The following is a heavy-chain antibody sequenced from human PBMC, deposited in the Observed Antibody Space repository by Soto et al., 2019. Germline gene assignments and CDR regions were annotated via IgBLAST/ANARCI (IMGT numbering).Heavy chain of an antibody. CDR2: INHSGST. J-gene: IGHJ4*02. Sequence: QVQLQQWGAGLLKPSETLSLTCAVYGGSFSGYYWSWIRQPPGKGLEWIGEINHSGSTNYNPSLKSRVAISVDTSKNQFSLTLSSVTAADTAVYYCARGGYSGYDYSSGPSIAANPNYYFDYWGQGTLVTVSS. D-gene: IGHD5-12*01. CDR1: GGSFSGYY. CDR3: ARGGYSGYDYSSGPSIAANPNYYFDY. V-gene: IGHV4-34*01.